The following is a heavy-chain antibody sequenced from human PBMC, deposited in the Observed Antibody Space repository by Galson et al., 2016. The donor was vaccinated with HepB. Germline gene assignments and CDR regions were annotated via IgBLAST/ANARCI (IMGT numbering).Heavy chain of an antibody. CDR3: ARATPYYDILTGYYNYYFDY. Sequence: SGFKFDDYGMSWVRQAPGKGLEWVSGINWNGGSTGYVDSVKGRFTISRDNAENSLYLQMNSLRAEDTALYYCARATPYYDILTGYYNYYFDYWGQGTLVTVSS. CDR1: GFKFDDYG. J-gene: IGHJ4*02. V-gene: IGHV3-20*03. CDR2: INWNGGST. D-gene: IGHD3-9*01.